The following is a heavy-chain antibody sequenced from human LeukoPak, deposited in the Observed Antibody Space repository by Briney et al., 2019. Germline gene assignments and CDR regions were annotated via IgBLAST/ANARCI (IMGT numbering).Heavy chain of an antibody. Sequence: ASVKVSCKASGGTFSSYAISWVRQAPGQGLEWMGGIIPIFGTANYAQKFQGRVTITADESTSTAYMELSSLQSEDTAVYFCVRSGRTAGRWFDPWGQGTLVTVSS. CDR3: VRSGRTAGRWFDP. CDR1: GGTFSSYA. J-gene: IGHJ5*02. V-gene: IGHV1-69*13. CDR2: IIPIFGTA. D-gene: IGHD6-13*01.